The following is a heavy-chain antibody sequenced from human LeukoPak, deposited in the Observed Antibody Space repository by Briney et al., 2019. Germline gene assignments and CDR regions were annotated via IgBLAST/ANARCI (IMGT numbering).Heavy chain of an antibody. CDR1: GFTFSSYA. V-gene: IGHV3-23*01. J-gene: IGHJ4*02. CDR2: IIGSGNSA. Sequence: QPGGSLRLSCAASGFTFSSYAMTWVRQAPGKGLEWVSAIIGSGNSAYSADSVKGRFTISRDNSKNTLYLQMNSLRAEDTAVYYCAKYSGGWYRPLFDFWGQGTLVTVSS. D-gene: IGHD6-19*01. CDR3: AKYSGGWYRPLFDF.